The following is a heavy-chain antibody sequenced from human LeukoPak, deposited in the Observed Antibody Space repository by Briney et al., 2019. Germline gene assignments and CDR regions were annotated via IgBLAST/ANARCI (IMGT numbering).Heavy chain of an antibody. CDR3: ARGVSGYYYFDY. CDR2: TSYDGSNK. J-gene: IGHJ4*02. D-gene: IGHD3-22*01. V-gene: IGHV3-30-3*01. CDR1: GFTFITYA. Sequence: GRSLRLSCAASGFTFITYAIHWVRQAPGRGLEWVAVTSYDGSNKYYADSVKGRFTISRDNSKNTLYLQMNSLRPEDAAVYFCARGVSGYYYFDYWGQGTLVTVAS.